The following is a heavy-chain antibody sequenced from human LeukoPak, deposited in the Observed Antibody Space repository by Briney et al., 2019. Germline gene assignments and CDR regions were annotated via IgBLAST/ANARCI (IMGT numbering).Heavy chain of an antibody. CDR2: INPNSGGT. CDR1: GYTFTSYD. Sequence: ASVKVSCKASGYTFTSYDINWVRQATGQGLEWMGWINPNSGGTNYAQKFQGRVTMTRDTSISTAYMELSRLRSDDTAVYYCAREAVGYCSSTSCYSFDYWGQGTLVTVSS. V-gene: IGHV1-2*02. CDR3: AREAVGYCSSTSCYSFDY. D-gene: IGHD2-2*01. J-gene: IGHJ4*02.